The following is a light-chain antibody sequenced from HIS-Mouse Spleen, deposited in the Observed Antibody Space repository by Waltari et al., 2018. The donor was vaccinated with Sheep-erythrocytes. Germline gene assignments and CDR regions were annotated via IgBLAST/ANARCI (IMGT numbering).Light chain of an antibody. CDR2: EVS. CDR3: CSYAGSYNHV. CDR1: SSDVCGYNY. J-gene: IGLJ1*01. V-gene: IGLV2-8*01. Sequence: QSALTQPPSASGSPGQSVTLSCTGTSSDVCGYNYVSWYQQHPGKAPKLMIYEVSKRPSGVPDRFSGSKSGNTASLTVSGLQAEDEADYYCCSYAGSYNHVFATGTKVTVL.